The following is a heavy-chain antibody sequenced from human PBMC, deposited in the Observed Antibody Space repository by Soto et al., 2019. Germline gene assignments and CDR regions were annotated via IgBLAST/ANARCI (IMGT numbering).Heavy chain of an antibody. CDR2: INVYNGDR. J-gene: IGHJ5*02. Sequence: QVQVVQSGPELKKPGASVKVSCKAQGYIFTKYGIGWVRQAPGHGLEWMGLINVYNGDRKVAQKFQDRVSMTTDTDTDTAYMELKSLRSGDTAVSYCARLQLGGDRMLHWFDPWGQGTLVTVSS. CDR3: ARLQLGGDRMLHWFDP. D-gene: IGHD2-21*02. CDR1: GYIFTKYG. V-gene: IGHV1-18*01.